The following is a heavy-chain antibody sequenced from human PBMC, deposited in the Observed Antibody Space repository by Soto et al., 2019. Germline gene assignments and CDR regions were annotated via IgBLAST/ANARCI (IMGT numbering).Heavy chain of an antibody. D-gene: IGHD3-22*01. CDR3: ARGDATKIIVTTYYGLDV. CDR1: GGSFSNYG. J-gene: IGHJ6*02. V-gene: IGHV1-69*12. Sequence: QVQVVQSGAEVKKPGSSVKVSCKASGGSFSNYGISWVRQAPGQGLEWMGGIIPVFGTPHYAQKVQDRVTITADESTSTAYMEVSSLTSEDTAVYYCARGDATKIIVTTYYGLDVWGQGTTVTVSS. CDR2: IIPVFGTP.